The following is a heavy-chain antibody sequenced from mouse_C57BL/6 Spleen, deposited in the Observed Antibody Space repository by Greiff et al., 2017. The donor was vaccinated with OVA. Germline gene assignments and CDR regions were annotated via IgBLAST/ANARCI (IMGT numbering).Heavy chain of an antibody. CDR3: AREGYGNYTLDY. D-gene: IGHD2-1*01. CDR1: GYTFTSYW. CDR2: IHPNSGST. Sequence: QVQLQQPGAELVKPGASVKLSCKASGYTFTSYWMHWVKQRPGQGLEWIGMIHPNSGSTNYNEKFKSKATLTVDKSSSTAYMQLSSLTSEDSAVDYCAREGYGNYTLDYWGQGTTLTVSS. J-gene: IGHJ2*01. V-gene: IGHV1-64*01.